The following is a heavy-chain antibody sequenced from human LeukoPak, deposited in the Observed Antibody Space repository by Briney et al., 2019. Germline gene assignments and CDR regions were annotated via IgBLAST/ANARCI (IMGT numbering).Heavy chain of an antibody. CDR2: ISYDGSNK. CDR3: AKDDPIYYDSSGHS. V-gene: IGHV3-30*18. J-gene: IGHJ4*02. Sequence: PGRSLRLSCAASGFTFSSYGMHWVRQAPGKGLEWVAVISYDGSNKYYADSVKGRFTISRDNSKNTLYLQMNSLRAEDTAVYYCAKDDPIYYDSSGHSWGQGILVTVSS. CDR1: GFTFSSYG. D-gene: IGHD3-22*01.